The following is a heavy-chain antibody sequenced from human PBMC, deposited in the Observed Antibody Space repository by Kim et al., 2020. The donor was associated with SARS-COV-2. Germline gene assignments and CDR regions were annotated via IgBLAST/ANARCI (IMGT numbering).Heavy chain of an antibody. CDR1: GGSIISDGSVNSYY. CDR2: IHHSGGT. D-gene: IGHD1-26*01. V-gene: IGHV4-61*05. J-gene: IGHJ5*02. CDR3: ARREAGWFDP. Sequence: SETLSLTCIVSGGSIISDGSVNSYYWGWIRQSPGQGLQWIGYIHHSGGTHYNPSLRSRVTLSVDISKNQFSLKLRYVTAGDTAVYYCARREAGWFDPWGQGTLVTISS.